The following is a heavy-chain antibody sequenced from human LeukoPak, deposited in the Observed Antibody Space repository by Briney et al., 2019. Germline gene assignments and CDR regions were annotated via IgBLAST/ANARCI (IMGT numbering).Heavy chain of an antibody. V-gene: IGHV3-7*01. CDR2: IKEDGSEI. CDR1: GYTFSNYD. CDR3: ARDGELGSPADAFDI. J-gene: IGHJ3*02. Sequence: GGSLRLSCAASGYTFSNYDMNWVRQAPGKGLEWVANIKEDGSEIYYVDVVKGRFTISRDNAKRSLYLQMNSLRAEDTAVYYCARDGELGSPADAFDIWGQGTMVTVFS. D-gene: IGHD1-26*01.